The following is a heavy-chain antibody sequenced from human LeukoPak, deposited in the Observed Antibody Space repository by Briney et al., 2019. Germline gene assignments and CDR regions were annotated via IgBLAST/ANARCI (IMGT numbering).Heavy chain of an antibody. J-gene: IGHJ3*02. Sequence: SETLSLTCTVSGGSISSSSYYWGWLRQPPGEGLGWFGSIFYSGNTYYNPSLKSRVTISVDTSKNQFSVKLSSVTAADTAVYYCARLYVLRFLEWSPTSRTVGDAFDIWGQGTMVAVSS. CDR1: GGSISSSSYY. CDR3: ARLYVLRFLEWSPTSRTVGDAFDI. D-gene: IGHD3-3*01. V-gene: IGHV4-39*01. CDR2: IFYSGNT.